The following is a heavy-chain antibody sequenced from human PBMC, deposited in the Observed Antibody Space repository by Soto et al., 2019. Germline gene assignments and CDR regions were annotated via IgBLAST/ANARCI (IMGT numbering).Heavy chain of an antibody. D-gene: IGHD1-26*01. V-gene: IGHV4-59*01. J-gene: IGHJ4*02. CDR3: TGDGGVGARFGY. CDR1: GGSISSYY. CDR2: IYYSGST. Sequence: QVQLQESGPGLVKPSETLSLTCTVSGGSISSYYWSWIRQPPGKGLEWIGYIYYSGSTNYNPSLKSRXXIXVGXSKNQLSLKLSPVTAADTAVYLWTGDGGVGARFGYWGQGTLVTVSS.